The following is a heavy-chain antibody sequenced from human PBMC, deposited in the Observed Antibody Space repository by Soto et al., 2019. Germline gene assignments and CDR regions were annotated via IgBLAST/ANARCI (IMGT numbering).Heavy chain of an antibody. CDR1: GYTFTGYY. V-gene: IGHV1-2*02. CDR3: ASESIGYSSSSHGFAP. Sequence: QVQLVQSGAEVKKPGASVKVSCKASGYTFTGYYIHWVRQAPGQGLEWMGWINPNSGGTNYAQKFQGRVTMTRDTSISTAYMELSRRGSDDTAVYYCASESIGYSSSSHGFAPWGQGTLVTVAS. J-gene: IGHJ5*02. D-gene: IGHD6-6*01. CDR2: INPNSGGT.